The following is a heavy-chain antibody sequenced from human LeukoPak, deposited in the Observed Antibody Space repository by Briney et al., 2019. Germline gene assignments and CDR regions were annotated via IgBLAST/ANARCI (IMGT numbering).Heavy chain of an antibody. V-gene: IGHV4-34*01. D-gene: IGHD4-17*01. J-gene: IGHJ4*02. CDR1: GGSFSGYY. CDR3: ARENGDPTYFDY. Sequence: PSETLSLTCAVYGGSFSGYYWSWIRQPPGKGLEWIGEINHSGGTNYNPSLKSRVTISVDTSKNQFSLKLSSVTAADTAVYYCARENGDPTYFDYWGQGTLVTVSS. CDR2: INHSGGT.